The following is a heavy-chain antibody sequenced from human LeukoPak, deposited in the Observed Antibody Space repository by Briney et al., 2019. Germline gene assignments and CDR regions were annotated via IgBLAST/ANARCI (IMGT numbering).Heavy chain of an antibody. CDR3: ARVDEIGRWLRGGWDTTSWFDP. CDR1: GYTFTSYG. D-gene: IGHD5-12*01. J-gene: IGHJ5*02. CDR2: ISAYNGNT. Sequence: ASVKVSCKASGYTFTSYGISWVRQAPGQGLEWMGWISAYNGNTNYAQKLQGRVTMTTDTSTSTAYMELRSLRSDDTAVYYCARVDEIGRWLRGGWDTTSWFDPWGQGTLVTVSS. V-gene: IGHV1-18*01.